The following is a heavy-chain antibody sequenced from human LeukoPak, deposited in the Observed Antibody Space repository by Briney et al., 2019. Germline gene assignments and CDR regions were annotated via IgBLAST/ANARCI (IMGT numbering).Heavy chain of an antibody. CDR3: ARDWGDTAMDYYYYYGMDV. D-gene: IGHD5-18*01. V-gene: IGHV1-18*01. Sequence: ASVKVSCKASGYTFTSYGISWVRQAPGQGLEWMRWISAYNGNTNYAQKLQGRVTMTTDTSTSTAYMELRSLRSDDTAVYYCARDWGDTAMDYYYYYGMDVWGQGTTVTVSS. J-gene: IGHJ6*02. CDR2: ISAYNGNT. CDR1: GYTFTSYG.